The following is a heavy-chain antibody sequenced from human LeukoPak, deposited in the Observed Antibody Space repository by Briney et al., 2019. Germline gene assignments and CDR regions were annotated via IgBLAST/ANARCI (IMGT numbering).Heavy chain of an antibody. CDR2: IYYSGST. CDR1: GGSISSYY. V-gene: IGHV4-59*01. Sequence: SSETLSLTCTVSGGSISSYYWSWIRQPPGKGLEWIGYIYYSGSTNYNPSLKSRVTISVDTSKNQFSLKLSSVTAADTAVYYCARHYSTYYDYVWGSYRLTGDRGFDYWGQGTLVTVSS. J-gene: IGHJ4*02. CDR3: ARHYSTYYDYVWGSYRLTGDRGFDY. D-gene: IGHD3-16*02.